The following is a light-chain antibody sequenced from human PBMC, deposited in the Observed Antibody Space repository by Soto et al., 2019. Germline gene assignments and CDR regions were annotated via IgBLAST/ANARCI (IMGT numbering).Light chain of an antibody. CDR1: SSGIRDYNY. CDR2: EVS. V-gene: IGLV2-14*01. CDR3: SSKSPDF. J-gene: IGLJ1*01. Sequence: QSALTQPPSVSGSPGQSITISCTGTSSGIRDYNYVSWYQQLPGNAPKLIMYEVSNRPSGISNRFSGSKSGNTASLTISGLQAEDEADYYCSSKSPDFFGTGTKLTVL.